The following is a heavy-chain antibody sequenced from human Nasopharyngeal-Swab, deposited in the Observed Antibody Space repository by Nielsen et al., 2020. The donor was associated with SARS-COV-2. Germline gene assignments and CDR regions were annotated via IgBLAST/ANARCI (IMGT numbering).Heavy chain of an antibody. CDR1: GYTFTSYY. CDR2: INPSGGST. J-gene: IGHJ6*02. V-gene: IGHV1-46*01. D-gene: IGHD6-13*01. CDR3: ARQVIRYPQYSSSWYYYYYGMDV. Sequence: ASVKVSCKASGYTFTSYYMHWVRQASGQGLEWMGIINPSGGSTSYAQKFQGRVTMTRDTSTSTVYMELSSLRSEDTAVYYCARQVIRYPQYSSSWYYYYYGMDVWGQGTTVTVSS.